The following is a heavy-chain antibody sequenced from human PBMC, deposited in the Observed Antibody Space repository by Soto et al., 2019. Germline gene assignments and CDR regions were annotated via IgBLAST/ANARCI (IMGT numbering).Heavy chain of an antibody. V-gene: IGHV1-69*13. CDR2: IIPIFGTA. D-gene: IGHD2-21*02. CDR1: RGTFISYA. J-gene: IGHJ6*02. Sequence: SVKVSFQASRGTFISYAISWVRQAPGQGLEWMGGIIPIFGTANYAQKFQGRVTITADESTSTAYMELSSLRAEDTAVYYCATKSFSSDCYSGYYCGMDVWGQGTTVSVS. CDR3: ATKSFSSDCYSGYYCGMDV.